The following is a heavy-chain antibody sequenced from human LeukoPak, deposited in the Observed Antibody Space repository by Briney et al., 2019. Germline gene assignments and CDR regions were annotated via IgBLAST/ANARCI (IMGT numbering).Heavy chain of an antibody. V-gene: IGHV4-4*07. CDR2: IYSSGST. CDR3: ARDSRQWLVGGFDY. CDR1: GGSISSYY. J-gene: IGHJ4*02. D-gene: IGHD6-19*01. Sequence: PSETLSLTCTVSGGSISSYYWSWMRQPAGKGLDWIGRIYSSGSTNYNPSLKSRVTISVDKSKNQFSLKLSSVTAADTAVYYCARDSRQWLVGGFDYWGQGTLVSVSS.